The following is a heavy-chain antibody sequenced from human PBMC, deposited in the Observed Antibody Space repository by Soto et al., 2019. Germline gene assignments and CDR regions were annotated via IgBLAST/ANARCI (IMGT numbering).Heavy chain of an antibody. V-gene: IGHV3-23*01. CDR2: ISGSGGST. CDR1: GFTFSSYA. D-gene: IGHD3-22*01. CDR3: AKEVRSMIVVVITSFYY. Sequence: EVQLLESGGGLVQPGGSLRLSCAASGFTFSSYAMSWVRQAPGKGLEWVSAISGSGGSTYYADSVKGRFTISRDTSKNTLYLQMNSLRAEDTAVYYCAKEVRSMIVVVITSFYYWGQGTLVTVSS. J-gene: IGHJ4*02.